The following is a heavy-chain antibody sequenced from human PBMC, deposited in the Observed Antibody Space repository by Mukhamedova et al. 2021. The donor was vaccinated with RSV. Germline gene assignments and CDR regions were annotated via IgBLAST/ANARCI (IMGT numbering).Heavy chain of an antibody. V-gene: IGHV3-30*04. J-gene: IGHJ4*02. Sequence: GLEWVAVISYDGSNKYYADYVKGRFTISRDNSKNTLYLQMNSLRAEDTAVYYCAREDYGNVYFDYWGQGTLVTDSS. D-gene: IGHD4-11*01. CDR3: AREDYGNVYFDY. CDR2: ISYDGSNK.